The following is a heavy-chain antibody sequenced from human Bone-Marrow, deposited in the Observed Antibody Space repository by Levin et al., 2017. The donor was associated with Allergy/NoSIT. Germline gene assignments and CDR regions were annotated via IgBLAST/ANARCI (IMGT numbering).Heavy chain of an antibody. CDR3: ARWVFGGYSPDAFDI. V-gene: IGHV4-34*01. J-gene: IGHJ3*02. CDR1: GGSFSGYY. Sequence: SQTLSLTCAVYGGSFSGYYWSWIRQPPGKGLEWIGEINHSGSTNYNPSLKSRVTISVDTSKNQFSLKLSSVTAADTAVYYCARWVFGGYSPDAFDIWGQGTMVTVSS. CDR2: INHSGST. D-gene: IGHD3-16*01.